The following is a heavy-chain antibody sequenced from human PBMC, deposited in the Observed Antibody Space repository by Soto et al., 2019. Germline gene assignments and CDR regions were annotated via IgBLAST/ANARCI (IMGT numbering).Heavy chain of an antibody. V-gene: IGHV3-53*01. CDR2: IYSGGST. J-gene: IGHJ4*02. D-gene: IGHD2-15*01. CDR3: APNTPGYCSGGSCYGY. Sequence: PGGSLRLSCAASGFTFSSYWMHWVRQAPGKGLEWVSVIYSGGSTYYADSVKGRFTISRDNSKNTLYLQMNSLRAEDTAVYYCAPNTPGYCSGGSCYGYWGQGTLVTVSS. CDR1: GFTFSSYW.